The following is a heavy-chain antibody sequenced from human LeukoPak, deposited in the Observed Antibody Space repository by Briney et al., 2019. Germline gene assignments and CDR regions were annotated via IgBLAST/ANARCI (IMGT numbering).Heavy chain of an antibody. CDR3: ARSPDILTGENFDY. CDR2: INPKSGGT. CDR1: GSTFSGYY. J-gene: IGHJ4*02. V-gene: IGHV1-2*02. D-gene: IGHD3-9*01. Sequence: AASVKVSCKASGSTFSGYYMHWVRQAPGQGLEWMGWINPKSGGTNEAQKFHDRVTMTRDTSIRTAYMEVSRLRSDDTAVYYCARSPDILTGENFDYWGQGTLVTVSS.